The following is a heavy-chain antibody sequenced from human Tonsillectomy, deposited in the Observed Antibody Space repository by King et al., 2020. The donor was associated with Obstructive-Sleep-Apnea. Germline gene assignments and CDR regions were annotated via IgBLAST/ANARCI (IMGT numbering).Heavy chain of an antibody. CDR1: GYTCSTYG. CDR3: ARDLWNHYFDY. J-gene: IGHJ4*02. Sequence: QLVQSGAEVKKPGASVKVSCKASGYTCSTYGMHWLHQTPGQRLEWMGWISTDNGNTRYSQKFQGRLTITRDTSASTVYMELSSLRSEDTAVYYCARDLWNHYFDYWGQGTLVTVSA. V-gene: IGHV1-3*04. D-gene: IGHD1-1*01. CDR2: ISTDNGNT.